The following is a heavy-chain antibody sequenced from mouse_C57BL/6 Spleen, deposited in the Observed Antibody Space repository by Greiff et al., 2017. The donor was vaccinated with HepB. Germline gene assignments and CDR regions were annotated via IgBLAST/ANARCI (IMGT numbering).Heavy chain of an antibody. V-gene: IGHV1-54*01. Sequence: VQLQQSGAELVRPGTSVKVSCKASGYAFTNYLIEWVKQMPGQGLEWIGVINPGSGGTNYNEKFKGKATLTADKSSSTAYMQLSSLTSEDSAVYFCASTVVATRWYVDVWGTGTTVTVSS. CDR3: ASTVVATRWYVDV. CDR2: INPGSGGT. D-gene: IGHD1-1*01. CDR1: GYAFTNYL. J-gene: IGHJ1*03.